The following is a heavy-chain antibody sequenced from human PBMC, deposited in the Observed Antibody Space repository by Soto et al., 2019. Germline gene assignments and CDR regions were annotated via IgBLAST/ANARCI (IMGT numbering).Heavy chain of an antibody. D-gene: IGHD2-2*01. V-gene: IGHV3-30*18. CDR1: GFTSSSYG. Sequence: GGCLRLSCAAAGFTSSSYGMHWVRQAPGKGLDWVAFISSDGSDKYYADSVKGRFTISRDNSKNTLYLQIDSLRGENTVVYSWAKPPYQVALIDYWGKGIRVPV. CDR2: ISSDGSDK. J-gene: IGHJ4*02. CDR3: AKPPYQVALIDY.